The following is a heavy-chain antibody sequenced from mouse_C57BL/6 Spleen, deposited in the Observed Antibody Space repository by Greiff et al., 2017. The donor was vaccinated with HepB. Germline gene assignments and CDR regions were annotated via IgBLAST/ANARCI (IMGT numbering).Heavy chain of an antibody. CDR2: IDPSDSYT. CDR3: ARGLPFYFDY. D-gene: IGHD2-2*01. CDR1: GYTFTSYW. J-gene: IGHJ2*01. V-gene: IGHV1-59*01. Sequence: VQLQQPGAELVRPGTSVKLSCKASGYTFTSYWMHWVKQRPGQGLEWIGVIDPSDSYTNYNQKFKGKATLTVDTSSSTAYMQLSSLTSEDSAVYYCARGLPFYFDYWGQGTTLTVSS.